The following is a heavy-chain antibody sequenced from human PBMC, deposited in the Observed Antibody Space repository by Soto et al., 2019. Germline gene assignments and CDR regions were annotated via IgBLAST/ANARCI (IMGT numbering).Heavy chain of an antibody. V-gene: IGHV3-21*01. CDR3: ARDYCSGGSCYSYYFDY. D-gene: IGHD2-15*01. CDR1: GFTFSSYS. Sequence: VQLVESGGGLVKPGGSLRLSCAASGFTFSSYSMNWVRQAPGKGLEWVSSISSSSSYIYYADSVKGRFTISRDNAKNSLYLQMNSLRAEDTAVYYCARDYCSGGSCYSYYFDYWGQGTLVTVSS. CDR2: ISSSSSYI. J-gene: IGHJ4*02.